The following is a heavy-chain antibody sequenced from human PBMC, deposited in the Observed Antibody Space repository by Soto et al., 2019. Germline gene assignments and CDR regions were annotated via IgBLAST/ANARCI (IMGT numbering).Heavy chain of an antibody. CDR3: EKKVNYGPGSQYFDY. CDR2: FRTGGDDGTT. Sequence: GVSLRLSCAASGFTFSSYSMSWVRQAPGKGLEWVSGFRTGGDDGTTYYADSVKGRFTISRDNSKNTLFLQMNSLRAEDTAIYYCEKKVNYGPGSQYFDYWGQGTLVTVSS. D-gene: IGHD3-10*01. J-gene: IGHJ4*02. CDR1: GFTFSSYS. V-gene: IGHV3-23*01.